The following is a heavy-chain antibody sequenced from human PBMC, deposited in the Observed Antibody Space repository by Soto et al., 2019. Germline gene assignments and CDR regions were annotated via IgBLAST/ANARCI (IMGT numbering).Heavy chain of an antibody. CDR2: IHCDDSDT. D-gene: IGHD2-15*01. CDR3: ARYGGKTLDY. J-gene: IGHJ4*02. CDR1: GYTFSSYW. V-gene: IGHV5-51*01. Sequence: DVQLVQSGAAVKKPGESLWISCKGSGYTFSSYWIGWLRQMPGKGLEWMGVIHCDDSDTEYSPSFEGQVTISADKSISSAYLQWRSLRASDTATYYCARYGGKTLDYWGQGTLVTVSS.